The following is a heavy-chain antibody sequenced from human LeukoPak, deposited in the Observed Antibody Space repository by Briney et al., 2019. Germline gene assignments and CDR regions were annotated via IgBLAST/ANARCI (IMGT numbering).Heavy chain of an antibody. Sequence: ASVKVSCKASGYTFTGYYMHWVRQAPGQGLEWMGWINPNSGGTNYAQKFQGRVTMTRDTSISTAYMELSRLRSDDTGVYYCARGGRVTTFFNWFDPWGQGTLVTVSS. V-gene: IGHV1-2*02. CDR2: INPNSGGT. D-gene: IGHD4-17*01. J-gene: IGHJ5*02. CDR3: ARGGRVTTFFNWFDP. CDR1: GYTFTGYY.